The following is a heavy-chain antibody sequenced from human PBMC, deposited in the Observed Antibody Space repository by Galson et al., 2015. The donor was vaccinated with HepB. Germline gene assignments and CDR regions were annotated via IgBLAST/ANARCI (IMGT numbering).Heavy chain of an antibody. CDR3: ARLGRQNRNYSAWFDP. CDR1: GYSFTNYW. V-gene: IGHV5-51*01. J-gene: IGHJ5*02. D-gene: IGHD3-10*01. Sequence: QSGAEVKKPGESLKISCKGSGYSFTNYWIAWVRQMPGKGLESMGIIYPADSDIRYSPSFQGQVTISADKSITTAYLQWSSLKASDTATYYCARLGRQNRNYSAWFDPWGQGTLVTVSS. CDR2: IYPADSDI.